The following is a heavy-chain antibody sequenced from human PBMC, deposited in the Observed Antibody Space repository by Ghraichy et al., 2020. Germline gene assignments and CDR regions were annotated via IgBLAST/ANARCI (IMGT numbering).Heavy chain of an antibody. J-gene: IGHJ6*02. Sequence: ASVKVSCKVSGYTLTELSMHWVRQAPGKGLEWMGGFDPEDGETIYAQKFQGRVSMTEDTSTDTAYMELSSLRSEDTAVYYCATGCSSTSCPRTEPLNYYYYYGMDVWGQGTTVTVSS. CDR1: GYTLTELS. CDR3: ATGCSSTSCPRTEPLNYYYYYGMDV. V-gene: IGHV1-24*01. D-gene: IGHD2-2*01. CDR2: FDPEDGET.